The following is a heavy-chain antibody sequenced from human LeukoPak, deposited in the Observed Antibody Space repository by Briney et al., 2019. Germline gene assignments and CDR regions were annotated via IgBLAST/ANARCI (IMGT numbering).Heavy chain of an antibody. CDR2: ISSSGSTI. CDR1: GFTFSSYE. V-gene: IGHV3-48*03. J-gene: IGHJ4*02. Sequence: GGSLRLSCAASGFTFSSYEMNWVHQAPGKGLEWVSYISSSGSTIYYADSVKGRFTISRDNAKNSLYLQMNSLRAEDTAVYYCARGRNWNYLIYFDYWGQGTLVTVSS. D-gene: IGHD1-7*01. CDR3: ARGRNWNYLIYFDY.